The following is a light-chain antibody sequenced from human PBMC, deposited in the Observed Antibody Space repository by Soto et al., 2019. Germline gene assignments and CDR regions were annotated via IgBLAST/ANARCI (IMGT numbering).Light chain of an antibody. CDR2: AAS. CDR1: QSISNY. CDR3: QQSYSTWT. V-gene: IGKV1-39*01. Sequence: DIQMTQSPSSLSASVGDRVTITCRASQSISNYLNWYQQKPGKAPKVLIYAASTLQSGVPSRFSGSGSGTTFTLTITSLQPEDFATYYCQQSYSTWTFGHGTKVDIK. J-gene: IGKJ1*01.